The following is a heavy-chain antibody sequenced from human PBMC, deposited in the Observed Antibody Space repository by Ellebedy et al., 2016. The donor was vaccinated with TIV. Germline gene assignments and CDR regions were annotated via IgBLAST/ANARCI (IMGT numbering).Heavy chain of an antibody. CDR1: GYSFTSYW. CDR3: ARRSTVDFWSGYYTWGAFDI. D-gene: IGHD3-3*01. CDR2: IYPGDSDT. Sequence: GESLKISCKGSGYSFTSYWIGWVRQMPRKGLEWMGIIYPGDSDTRYSPSFQGQVTISADKSISTAYLQWSSLKASDTAMYYCARRSTVDFWSGYYTWGAFDIWGQGTMVTVSS. V-gene: IGHV5-51*01. J-gene: IGHJ3*02.